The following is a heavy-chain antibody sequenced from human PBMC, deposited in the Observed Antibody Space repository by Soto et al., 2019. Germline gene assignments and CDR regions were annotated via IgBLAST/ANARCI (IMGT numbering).Heavy chain of an antibody. CDR3: ARIRSTSLRYCSSGSCNYFDY. V-gene: IGHV5-51*01. D-gene: IGHD2-15*01. J-gene: IGHJ4*02. Sequence: GESLKRSGEGCGERVCNNWIAWVRQMPGKGLEWMGIIDPTDSDSRYSPSFQGQVTISADKSISVAYLQWSSLKASDTAMYYCARIRSTSLRYCSSGSCNYFDYWGQGTLVTVPQ. CDR1: GERVCNNW. CDR2: IDPTDSDS.